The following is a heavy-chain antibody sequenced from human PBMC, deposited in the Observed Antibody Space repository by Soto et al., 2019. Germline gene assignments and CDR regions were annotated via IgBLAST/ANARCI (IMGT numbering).Heavy chain of an antibody. CDR3: ASSSPFHY. D-gene: IGHD6-6*01. Sequence: SETLSLTCTVSGGSMSRGDYYWSWIRQPPGKGLEWIGFIYHTGNTYYKPSLKSRVSISIDTSRNQFSLKLTSVTAADTGVYYCASSSPFHYWGPGILVTVSS. J-gene: IGHJ4*02. CDR2: IYHTGNT. CDR1: GGSMSRGDYY. V-gene: IGHV4-30-4*01.